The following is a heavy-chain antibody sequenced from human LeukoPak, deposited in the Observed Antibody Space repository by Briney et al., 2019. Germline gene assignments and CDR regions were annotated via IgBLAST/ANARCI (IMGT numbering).Heavy chain of an antibody. J-gene: IGHJ3*02. CDR3: ARHVWGSYGDLDAFDI. CDR1: GGSISSYY. CDR2: IYYSGST. D-gene: IGHD4-17*01. Sequence: SETLSLTCTVSGGSISSYYWSWIRQPPGKGLEWIGYIYYSGSTNYNPSLKSRVTISVDTSKNQFSLKLSSVTAADTAVYYCARHVWGSYGDLDAFDIWGQGTMVTVSS. V-gene: IGHV4-59*08.